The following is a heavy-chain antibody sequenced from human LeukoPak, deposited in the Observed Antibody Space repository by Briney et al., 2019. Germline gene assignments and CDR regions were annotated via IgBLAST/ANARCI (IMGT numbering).Heavy chain of an antibody. Sequence: SETLSLTCAVYGGSFSGYYWSWIRQPPGKGLEWIGEINHSGSTNYNPSLKSRVTISVDTSKNQFSLKLSSVTAADTAVYYCARDRRGELLGAFDIWGQGTMVTVSS. CDR2: INHSGST. J-gene: IGHJ3*02. CDR3: ARDRRGELLGAFDI. CDR1: GGSFSGYY. D-gene: IGHD1-26*01. V-gene: IGHV4-34*01.